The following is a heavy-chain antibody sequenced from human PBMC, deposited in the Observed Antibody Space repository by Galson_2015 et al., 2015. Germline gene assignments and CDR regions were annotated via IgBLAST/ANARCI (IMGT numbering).Heavy chain of an antibody. Sequence: SLRLSCAASGFTFDDYAMHWVRQAPGMGLEWVSGISWNSGSIGYADSVKGRFTISRDNAKNSLYLQMNSLRAEDTALYHCAKASGYSYGGDAFDIWGQGTMVTVSS. CDR3: AKASGYSYGGDAFDI. V-gene: IGHV3-9*01. D-gene: IGHD5-18*01. CDR1: GFTFDDYA. CDR2: ISWNSGSI. J-gene: IGHJ3*02.